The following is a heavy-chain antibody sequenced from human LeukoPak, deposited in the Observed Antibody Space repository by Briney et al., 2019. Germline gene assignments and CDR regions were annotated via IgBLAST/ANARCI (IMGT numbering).Heavy chain of an antibody. Sequence: GGSLRLSCAASGFTFSSYGMHWVRQAPGKGLEWVAFIRYDGSNKYYADSVKGRFTISRDDSKNTLYLQMNSLRAEDTAVYYCAKGPYSSGWYDGYYFDYWGQGTLVTVSS. CDR2: IRYDGSNK. CDR1: GFTFSSYG. D-gene: IGHD6-19*01. CDR3: AKGPYSSGWYDGYYFDY. V-gene: IGHV3-30*02. J-gene: IGHJ4*02.